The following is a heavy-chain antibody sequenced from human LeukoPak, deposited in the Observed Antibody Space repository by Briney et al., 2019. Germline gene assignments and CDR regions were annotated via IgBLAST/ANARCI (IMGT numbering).Heavy chain of an antibody. CDR2: IYYSGST. V-gene: IGHV4-59*08. D-gene: IGHD3-3*01. CDR3: ATGPYDFWSGYYKYYFDY. CDR1: GGSTNSYY. J-gene: IGHJ4*02. Sequence: SETLSLTCTVSGGSTNSYYWSWIRQSPGKGLEWIGYIYYSGSTSYNPSLKSRVTISVDTSKNQFSLKLSSVTAADTAVYYCATGPYDFWSGYYKYYFDYWGQGTLVTVSS.